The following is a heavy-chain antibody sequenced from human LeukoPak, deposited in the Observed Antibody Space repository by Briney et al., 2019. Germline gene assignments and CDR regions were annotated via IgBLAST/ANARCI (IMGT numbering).Heavy chain of an antibody. J-gene: IGHJ2*01. CDR1: GFTVSDNY. V-gene: IGHV3-53*01. D-gene: IGHD7-27*01. CDR2: IYSGGST. CDR3: ARANWGSDTLYWYFDL. Sequence: GGSLRLSCAASGFTVSDNYMSWVRQAPGRGLEWVSLIYSGGSTYYADSVKCRFTISRDNSKNTLYLQMNSLRAEDTAVYYCARANWGSDTLYWYFDLWGRGTLVTVSS.